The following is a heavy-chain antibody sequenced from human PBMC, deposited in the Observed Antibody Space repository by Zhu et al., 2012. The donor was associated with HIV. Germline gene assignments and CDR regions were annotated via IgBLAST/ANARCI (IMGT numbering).Heavy chain of an antibody. D-gene: IGHD1/OR15-1a*01. CDR3: ARANNLDV. Sequence: EVQLVESGGGLVQPGGSLRLSCAASGFTLGNYWMHWVRQPPGKGLVWVSRINTDGSIINYGDSVRGRFTISRDNAKNTLYLQMNSLRAEDTAVYYCARANNLDVWGQGTTGHRLL. J-gene: IGHJ6*02. CDR2: INTDGSII. CDR1: GFTLGNYW. V-gene: IGHV3-74*01.